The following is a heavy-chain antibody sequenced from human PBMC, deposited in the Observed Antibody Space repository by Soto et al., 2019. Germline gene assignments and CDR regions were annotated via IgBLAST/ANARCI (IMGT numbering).Heavy chain of an antibody. CDR3: ARAPGRTKPIDF. J-gene: IGHJ1*01. D-gene: IGHD2-21*01. V-gene: IGHV4-34*12. CDR2: IIHTGST. CDR1: GGSFTGYY. Sequence: QVQLQQWGAGLLKPSETLSLTCAVYGGSFTGYYWHWIRQPPGKGLEWIGEIIHTGSTNYNPSLKSRVIISVDTSKNQFSLKLSSVTAADTAVYYCARAPGRTKPIDFWGQGTLVTVSS.